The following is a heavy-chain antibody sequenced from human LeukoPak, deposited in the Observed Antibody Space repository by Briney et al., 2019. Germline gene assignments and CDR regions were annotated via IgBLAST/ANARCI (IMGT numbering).Heavy chain of an antibody. CDR3: ARDRVVVTASPNWFDP. Sequence: GGSLRLSCAASGFTFSSYSMNWVRQAPGKGLEWVSSISSSSSYIYYADSVKGRFTISRDNAKNSLYLQMNSLGAEDTAVYYCARDRVVVTASPNWFDPWGQGTLVTVSS. CDR1: GFTFSSYS. CDR2: ISSSSSYI. D-gene: IGHD2-21*02. V-gene: IGHV3-21*01. J-gene: IGHJ5*02.